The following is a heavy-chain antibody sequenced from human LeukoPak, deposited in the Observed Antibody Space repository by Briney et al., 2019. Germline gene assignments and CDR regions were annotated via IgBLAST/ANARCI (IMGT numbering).Heavy chain of an antibody. D-gene: IGHD3-3*01. J-gene: IGHJ6*03. CDR3: ASPSYDFWSGYLPTDYYYYMDV. CDR2: INTNTGNS. V-gene: IGHV7-4-1*02. CDR1: GYTFTSYA. Sequence: GASVKVSCKASGYTFTSYAMNWVRQAPGQGLEWMGWINTNTGNSTYAQGFTGRFVFSLDTSVSTAYLQISSLKAEDTAVYYCASPSYDFWSGYLPTDYYYYMDVWGKGTTVTVSS.